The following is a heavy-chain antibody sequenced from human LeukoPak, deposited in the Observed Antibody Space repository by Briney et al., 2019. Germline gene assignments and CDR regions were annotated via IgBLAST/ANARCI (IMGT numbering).Heavy chain of an antibody. D-gene: IGHD2-15*01. J-gene: IGHJ4*02. CDR2: VSYSGGT. Sequence: PSETLSLTCSVSGASIINYYWTWIWQPPGKGLEWIGYVSYSGGTRYNPSLKNRVTISLDTSKNQFSLKLSSVTAADTAVYYCARHTPSTYPGAPYDSWGQGTLVTVSS. CDR1: GASIINYY. CDR3: ARHTPSTYPGAPYDS. V-gene: IGHV4-59*08.